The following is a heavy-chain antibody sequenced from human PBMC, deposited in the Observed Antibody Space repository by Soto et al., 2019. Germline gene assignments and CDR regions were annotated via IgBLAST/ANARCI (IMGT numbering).Heavy chain of an antibody. J-gene: IGHJ4*02. V-gene: IGHV1-2*02. CDR2: IRSNGGDP. CDR1: GFTFTGYY. Sequence: ASVKVSCKASGFTFTGYYIHWVLQAPGQGLEWMGGIRSNGGDPKYSQKFQDRVTMTRDTSMNTVYMQLSRLRSDDTAVYYCARDERSYGETPFDYWGQGTLVTVSS. D-gene: IGHD3-16*01. CDR3: ARDERSYGETPFDY.